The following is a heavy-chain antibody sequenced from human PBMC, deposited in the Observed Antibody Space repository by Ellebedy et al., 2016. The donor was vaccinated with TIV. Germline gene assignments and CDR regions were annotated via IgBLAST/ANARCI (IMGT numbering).Heavy chain of an antibody. J-gene: IGHJ5*02. CDR2: IYYSGST. Sequence: MPSETLSLTCTVSGGSISSYYWSWIRQPPGKGLEWIAYIYYSGSTNYNPSLKSRVTISIDTSKNQFSLRLSSVTAADTAVYYCVRHPQRNSGYDNWFDPWGQGTLVTVSS. CDR3: VRHPQRNSGYDNWFDP. CDR1: GGSISSYY. D-gene: IGHD5-12*01. V-gene: IGHV4-59*08.